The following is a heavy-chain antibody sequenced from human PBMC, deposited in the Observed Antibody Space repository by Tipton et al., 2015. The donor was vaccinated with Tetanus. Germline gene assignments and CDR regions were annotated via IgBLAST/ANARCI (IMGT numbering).Heavy chain of an antibody. V-gene: IGHV4-31*03. CDR1: GGSISSGGYY. CDR2: IYYSGST. Sequence: TLSLTCTVSGGSISSGGYYWSWIRQHPGKGLEWIGYIYYSGSTYYNPSLKSRVTISVDTSKNQFFLKLSSVTAADTAVYYCARDRYYDILTGYYGVGVDRLYGMDVWGQGTTVTVSS. CDR3: ARDRYYDILTGYYGVGVDRLYGMDV. D-gene: IGHD3-9*01. J-gene: IGHJ6*02.